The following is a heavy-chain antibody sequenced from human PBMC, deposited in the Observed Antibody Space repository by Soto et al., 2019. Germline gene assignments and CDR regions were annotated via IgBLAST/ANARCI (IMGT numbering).Heavy chain of an antibody. J-gene: IGHJ6*02. CDR3: ARVTTTVTTTGMDV. V-gene: IGHV3-74*01. CDR2: INPDGSTT. CDR1: GFTFSSYW. D-gene: IGHD4-4*01. Sequence: PGGSLRLSCAASGFTFSSYWMHWVRQAPGEGLMWVSRINPDGSTTSYADSVKGRFTISRDNAKNTLYLQMNSLRVEDTAVYYCARVTTTVTTTGMDVWGQGTKATVSS.